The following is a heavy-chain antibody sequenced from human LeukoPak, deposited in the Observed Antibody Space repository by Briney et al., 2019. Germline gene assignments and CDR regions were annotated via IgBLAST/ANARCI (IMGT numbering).Heavy chain of an antibody. J-gene: IGHJ4*02. CDR2: LYSDGNT. CDR1: GFSVITND. D-gene: IGHD1-14*01. Sequence: GGSLRLSCAASGFSVITNDMTWVRQDPGKGLEWVSVLYSDGNTKYADSVQGRFTISRDNSKNTLYLEMNSLSPDDTAVYYCARGVEPLAANTLAYWGQGTLVTVSS. V-gene: IGHV3-53*01. CDR3: ARGVEPLAANTLAY.